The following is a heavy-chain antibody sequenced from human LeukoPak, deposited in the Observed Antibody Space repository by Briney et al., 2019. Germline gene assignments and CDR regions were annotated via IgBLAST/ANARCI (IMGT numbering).Heavy chain of an antibody. V-gene: IGHV1-69*04. Sequence: ASVKVSCKASGGTFSSYTISWVRQAPEQGLEWMGRIIPILGIANYAQKFQGRVTITADKSTSTAYMELSGLRSEDTAVYYCARDDIVATRWWFDPWGQGTLVTVSS. D-gene: IGHD5-12*01. CDR1: GGTFSSYT. CDR2: IIPILGIA. J-gene: IGHJ5*02. CDR3: ARDDIVATRWWFDP.